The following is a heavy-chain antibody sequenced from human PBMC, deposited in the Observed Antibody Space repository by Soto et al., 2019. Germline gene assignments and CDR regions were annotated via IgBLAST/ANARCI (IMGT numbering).Heavy chain of an antibody. D-gene: IGHD6-13*01. V-gene: IGHV4-39*01. CDR2: IYYSGST. Sequence: SETLSLTCTVSGGSISSSSYYWGWIRQPPGKGLEWIGSIYYSGSTYYNPSLKSRVTISVDTSKNQFSLKLSSVTAADTAVYYCARHIAAAGTGASGSGGDYWGQGTLVTVSS. CDR3: ARHIAAAGTGASGSGGDY. J-gene: IGHJ4*02. CDR1: GGSISSSSYY.